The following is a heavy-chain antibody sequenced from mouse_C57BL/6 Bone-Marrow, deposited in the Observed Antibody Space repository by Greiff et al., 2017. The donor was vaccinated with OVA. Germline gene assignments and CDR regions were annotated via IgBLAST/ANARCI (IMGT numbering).Heavy chain of an antibody. Sequence: VQLQQPGAELVKPGASVKMSCKASGYTFTSYWLTWVKQRPGQGLEWIGDIYPGSGSTNYNEKFKSKATLTVDTSSSTAYMQLSSLTSEDSAVYYCARGVRSRHYYAMDDWGQGTSVTVSS. V-gene: IGHV1-55*01. J-gene: IGHJ4*01. CDR2: IYPGSGST. CDR3: ARGVRSRHYYAMDD. D-gene: IGHD5-1*01. CDR1: GYTFTSYW.